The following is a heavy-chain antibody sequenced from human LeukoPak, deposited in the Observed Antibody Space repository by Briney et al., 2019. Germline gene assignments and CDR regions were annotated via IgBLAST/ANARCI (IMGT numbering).Heavy chain of an antibody. Sequence: SETLSLTCTVSGGSIRSYYWSWIRQPAGKGLEWIGHIFDSVSTNYNPSLNSRVTMSADTSKNQFSLKLSSVTAADTAVHYCARRYISTWVMDVWGQGTTVTVSS. CDR3: ARRYISTWVMDV. D-gene: IGHD6-13*01. CDR1: GGSIRSYY. J-gene: IGHJ6*02. CDR2: IFDSVST. V-gene: IGHV4-4*07.